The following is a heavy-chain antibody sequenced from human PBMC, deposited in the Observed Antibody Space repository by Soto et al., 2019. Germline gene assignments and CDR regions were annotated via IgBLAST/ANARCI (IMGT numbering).Heavy chain of an antibody. V-gene: IGHV1-69*13. CDR2: IIPIFGTA. Sequence: SVKVSCKASGGTFSSYAISWVRQAPGQGLEWMGGIIPIFGTANHAQKFQGRVTITADESTSTAYMELSSLRSEDTAVYYCARHPGGRGYYYGTDVWGQGTTVTVS. D-gene: IGHD2-15*01. CDR1: GGTFSSYA. J-gene: IGHJ6*02. CDR3: ARHPGGRGYYYGTDV.